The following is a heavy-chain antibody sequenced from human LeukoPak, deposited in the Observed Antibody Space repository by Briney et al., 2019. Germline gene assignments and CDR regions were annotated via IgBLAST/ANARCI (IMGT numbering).Heavy chain of an antibody. CDR3: ARAPPGIAAAGAGLYYFDY. D-gene: IGHD6-13*01. V-gene: IGHV1-69*04. J-gene: IGHJ4*02. Sequence: SVKVSCKASGGTFSSYAISWVRQAPGQGLEWMGRIIPILGIANYAQKFQGRVTITADKSTSTAYMELSSLRSEDTAVYYCARAPPGIAAAGAGLYYFDYWGQGTLVTVSS. CDR2: IIPILGIA. CDR1: GGTFSSYA.